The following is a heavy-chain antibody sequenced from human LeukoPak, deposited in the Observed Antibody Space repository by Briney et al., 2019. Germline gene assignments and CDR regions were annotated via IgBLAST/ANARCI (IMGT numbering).Heavy chain of an antibody. CDR3: AKDRRSSSSEGGIDY. CDR2: ISGSGGST. Sequence: PGGSLRLSCAASGFTFGSYTMNWVRQAPGKGLEWVSTISGSGGSTYYADSVKGRFTISRDNSKNTLYLQMNSLRAEDTAVYYCAKDRRSSSSEGGIDYWGQGTLVTVSS. J-gene: IGHJ4*02. D-gene: IGHD6-6*01. CDR1: GFTFGSYT. V-gene: IGHV3-23*01.